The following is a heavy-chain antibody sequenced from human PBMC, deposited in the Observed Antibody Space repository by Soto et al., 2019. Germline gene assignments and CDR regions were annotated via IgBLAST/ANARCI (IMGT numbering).Heavy chain of an antibody. CDR1: GFTFTNYA. V-gene: IGHV3-23*01. CDR2: ISGSGGST. D-gene: IGHD3-3*01. J-gene: IGHJ4*02. Sequence: GGSLRLSCAASGFTFTNYAMSWVRQAPGKGLEWVSAISGSGGSTYYADSVKGRFTISRDDSKNTLYLQMNSLRAEDTAIYYCAKDPRADRVARGYFDYWGQGTLVTVSS. CDR3: AKDPRADRVARGYFDY.